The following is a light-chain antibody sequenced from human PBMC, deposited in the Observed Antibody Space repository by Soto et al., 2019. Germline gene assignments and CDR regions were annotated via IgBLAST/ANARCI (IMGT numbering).Light chain of an antibody. J-gene: IGLJ3*02. Sequence: QSVLTQPPSASGSPGQSVTISCTGTSSDVGGYDYVSWYQRHPGKAPKLMIYEGTKRPAGVSDRFSGSKSGNTASLTISGLQAEDEADYYCCSYARGSRAFGGGTKLTVL. CDR1: SSDVGGYDY. CDR2: EGT. V-gene: IGLV2-8*01. CDR3: CSYARGSRA.